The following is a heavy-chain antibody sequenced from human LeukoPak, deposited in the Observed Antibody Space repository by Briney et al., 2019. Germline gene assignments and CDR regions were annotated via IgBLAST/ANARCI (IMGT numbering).Heavy chain of an antibody. V-gene: IGHV3-21*04. D-gene: IGHD3-10*01. CDR1: GFTFSSYS. J-gene: IGHJ6*03. CDR2: ISSSSSYI. Sequence: GGSLRLSCAASGFTFSSYSMNWVRQAPGKGLEWVSSISSSSSYIYYADSVKGRFTISRDNAKNSLYLQMNSLRAEDTAVYYCARVVGLGYYGSGRRRDYYYYMDVWGKGTTVTISS. CDR3: ARVVGLGYYGSGRRRDYYYYMDV.